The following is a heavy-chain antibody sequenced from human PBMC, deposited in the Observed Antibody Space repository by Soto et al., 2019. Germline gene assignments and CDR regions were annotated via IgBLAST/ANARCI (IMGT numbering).Heavy chain of an antibody. J-gene: IGHJ4*02. CDR3: AKDMASGGNSCPFDS. V-gene: IGHV3-43*01. CDR2: ITWAGYT. CDR1: GFSFDDYT. D-gene: IGHD2-21*01. Sequence: EVQLVESGGVVVQPGGSLRLSCAASGFSFDDYTMHWVRQAPGKGLEWVSRITWAGYTYYIDAVKGRFTISRDNSKNSLYLQMNSLRTEDTALYYCAKDMASGGNSCPFDSWGQGTLVTVSS.